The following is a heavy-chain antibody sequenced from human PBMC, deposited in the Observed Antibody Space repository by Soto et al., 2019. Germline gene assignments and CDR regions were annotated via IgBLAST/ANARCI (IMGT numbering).Heavy chain of an antibody. Sequence: QVQLVQSGAEVKKPGASVKVSCKASGYTFTSYGISRVRQAPGQGVEWMGWISAYNGNTNYAQKLQGRVTMTTDTATGTAYMELRSLRSDDTAVYYCARGWGSSGPLPYGYFQHWGQGTLVTVSS. J-gene: IGHJ1*01. CDR1: GYTFTSYG. V-gene: IGHV1-18*01. CDR2: ISAYNGNT. D-gene: IGHD3-22*01. CDR3: ARGWGSSGPLPYGYFQH.